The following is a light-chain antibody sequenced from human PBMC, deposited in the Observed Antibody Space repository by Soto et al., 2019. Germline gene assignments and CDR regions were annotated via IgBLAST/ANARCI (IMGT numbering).Light chain of an antibody. CDR2: GAS. V-gene: IGKV3-15*01. CDR3: QQSYSTPPT. Sequence: IVMTQSPATLSVSPGERATLSCRASQSVSSNLAWYQQKPGQAPRLLIYGASTRATGIPARFSGSGSGTDFTLTISSLQPEDFATYYCQQSYSTPPTFGQGTRLEIK. CDR1: QSVSSN. J-gene: IGKJ5*01.